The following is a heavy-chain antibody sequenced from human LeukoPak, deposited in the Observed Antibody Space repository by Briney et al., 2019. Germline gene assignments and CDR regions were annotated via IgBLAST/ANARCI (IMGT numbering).Heavy chain of an antibody. V-gene: IGHV3-23*01. CDR1: GFTFSSYA. CDR2: ISGSGGST. D-gene: IGHD2-15*01. J-gene: IGHJ3*02. CDR3: AKFVRGRSVVVAAYDVFDI. Sequence: GGSLRLSCAASGFTFSSYAMSWVRQAPGKGLEWVSAISGSGGSTYYADSVKGRFTISRDNSKNTLYLQMNSLRAEDTAVYYCAKFVRGRSVVVAAYDVFDIWGQGTMVTVSS.